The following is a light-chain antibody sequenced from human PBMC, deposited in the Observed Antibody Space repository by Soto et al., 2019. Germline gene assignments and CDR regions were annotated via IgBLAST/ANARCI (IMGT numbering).Light chain of an antibody. Sequence: DIQMTQSPSSVSASVGDRVTITCRASQAISTWLAWYQQKPGKAPKLLIYAASNLQTGAPSRFSGSGSGTDFTLTISSLEPEDFATYNCQQANRFPWTFGQGTKLEIK. V-gene: IGKV1D-12*01. CDR1: QAISTW. J-gene: IGKJ1*01. CDR3: QQANRFPWT. CDR2: AAS.